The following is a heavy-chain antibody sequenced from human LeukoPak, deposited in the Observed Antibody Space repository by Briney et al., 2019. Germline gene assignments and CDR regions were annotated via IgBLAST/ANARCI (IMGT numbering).Heavy chain of an antibody. D-gene: IGHD3-22*01. J-gene: IGHJ4*02. V-gene: IGHV4-59*12. Sequence: SETLSLTCTVSGGSISSYYWTWIRQPPGKGLEWIGYIYYSGITNYNPSLKSRVTMSIDTSKNQFSLKLSSVTAADTAVYYCARTPIYYYDSSGYYNWGQGTLVTVSS. CDR3: ARTPIYYYDSSGYYN. CDR2: IYYSGIT. CDR1: GGSISSYY.